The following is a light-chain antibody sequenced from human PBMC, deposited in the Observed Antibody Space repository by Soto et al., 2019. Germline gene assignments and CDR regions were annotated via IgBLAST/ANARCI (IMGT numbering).Light chain of an antibody. J-gene: IGKJ2*01. CDR3: QQYDRFPYT. Sequence: DIKMTQSPSTLSASVGDTVTITCRASQSLSYWLAWYQQKPGQAPKLLIHKASTLESGVPSRFSGSGSGTEFTLTISSLQPDDFATFYCQQYDRFPYTFGQGTNLEIK. V-gene: IGKV1-5*03. CDR2: KAS. CDR1: QSLSYW.